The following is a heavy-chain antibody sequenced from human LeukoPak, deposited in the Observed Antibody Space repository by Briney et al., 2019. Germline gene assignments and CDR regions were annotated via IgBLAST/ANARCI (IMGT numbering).Heavy chain of an antibody. D-gene: IGHD3-10*01. Sequence: GASVKVSCKVSGYTLTELSMHWVRQVPGKGLEWMGGFDPEDGETIYAQKFQGRVPMTEDTSTDTAYMELSSLRSEDTAVYYCATGLPYYYGSGSYSHWGQGTLVTVSS. V-gene: IGHV1-24*01. CDR1: GYTLTELS. CDR3: ATGLPYYYGSGSYSH. CDR2: FDPEDGET. J-gene: IGHJ4*02.